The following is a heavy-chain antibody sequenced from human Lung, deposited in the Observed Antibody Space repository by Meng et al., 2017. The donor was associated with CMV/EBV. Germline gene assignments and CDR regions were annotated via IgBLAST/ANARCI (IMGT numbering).Heavy chain of an antibody. Sequence: ASVKVSCKASGYTFTSYDINWVRQATGQGLEWMGWMNPNSGNTDYAPKFQGRLTMTRNTSINTAYMDLSSLRSEDTAIYYCTRGRGSTHKGNWFDPWGKGTLVTVSS. J-gene: IGHJ5*02. D-gene: IGHD3-10*01. CDR3: TRGRGSTHKGNWFDP. CDR1: GYTFTSYD. CDR2: MNPNSGNT. V-gene: IGHV1-8*01.